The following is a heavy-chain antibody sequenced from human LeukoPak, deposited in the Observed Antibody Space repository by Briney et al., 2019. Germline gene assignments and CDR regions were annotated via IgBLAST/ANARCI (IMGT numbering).Heavy chain of an antibody. CDR2: ISGNGGYT. Sequence: GGSLRLSCAASGFTFDDYGMSWVRQAPGKGLEWVSAISGNGGYTYYADSVKGRFTISRDNSKNTLYLQMNSLRAEDTAVYYCAKDPYSSAWFSRDWFDPWGQGTLVTVSS. CDR1: GFTFDDYG. CDR3: AKDPYSSAWFSRDWFDP. J-gene: IGHJ5*02. V-gene: IGHV3-23*01. D-gene: IGHD6-13*01.